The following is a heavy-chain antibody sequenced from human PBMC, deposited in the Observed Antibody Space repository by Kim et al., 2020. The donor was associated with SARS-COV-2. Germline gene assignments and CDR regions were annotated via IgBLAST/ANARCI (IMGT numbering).Heavy chain of an antibody. D-gene: IGHD1-26*01. Sequence: GGSLRLSCAASGFTFSSYAMHWVRQAPGKGLEWVAVISYDGSNKYYADSVKGRFTISRDNSKNTLYLQMNSLRAEDTAVYYCARPIRGSYLGYFDYWGQGTLVTVSS. CDR3: ARPIRGSYLGYFDY. CDR2: ISYDGSNK. CDR1: GFTFSSYA. J-gene: IGHJ4*02. V-gene: IGHV3-30-3*01.